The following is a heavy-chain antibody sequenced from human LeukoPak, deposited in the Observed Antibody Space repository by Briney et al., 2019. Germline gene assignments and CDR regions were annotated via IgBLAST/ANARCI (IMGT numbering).Heavy chain of an antibody. V-gene: IGHV4-59*01. CDR1: GGSISGYY. CDR3: ARASRTATYDY. D-gene: IGHD2-21*02. CDR2: IYYSGST. Sequence: SETLSLTCIVSGGSISGYYWSWIRQPPGKGLEWIGSIYYSGSTDYNPSLKSRVIISVDTSKNQFSLKLSSVTAADTAVYYCARASRTATYDYWGQGTLVTVSS. J-gene: IGHJ4*02.